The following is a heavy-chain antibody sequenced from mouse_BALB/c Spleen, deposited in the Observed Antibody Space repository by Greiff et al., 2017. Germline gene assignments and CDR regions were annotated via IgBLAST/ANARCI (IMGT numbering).Heavy chain of an antibody. J-gene: IGHJ2*01. Sequence: EVQGVESGGGLVQPGGSRKLSCAASGFTFSSFGMHWVRQAPEKGLEWVAYISSDSSTIYYEDTVKGRFTISRDNPKNTLFLQMTSLRSEDTAMYYCAIYGNGYCFDYWGQGTTPPVSS. CDR1: GFTFSSFG. CDR2: ISSDSSTI. D-gene: IGHD2-1*01. V-gene: IGHV5-17*02. CDR3: AIYGNGYCFDY.